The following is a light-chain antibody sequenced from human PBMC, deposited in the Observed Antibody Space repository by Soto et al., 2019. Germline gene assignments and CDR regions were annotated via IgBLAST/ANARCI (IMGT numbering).Light chain of an antibody. V-gene: IGKV1-9*01. J-gene: IGKJ2*01. CDR3: QHLDGDRLYT. CDR2: AAS. Sequence: DIQLTQSPSFLSASVGDRVTVTCRASQVINNYLAWYQQKPGKAPKLLIYAASTLQLGVPSRFSGSGSGTEFTLTINSLQPEDFATYFFQHLDGDRLYTFGQGTKLDI. CDR1: QVINNY.